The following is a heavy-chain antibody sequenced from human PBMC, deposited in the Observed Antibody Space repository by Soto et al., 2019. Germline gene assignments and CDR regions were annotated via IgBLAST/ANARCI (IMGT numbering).Heavy chain of an antibody. CDR3: AKNTVGATHDAFDI. D-gene: IGHD1-26*01. J-gene: IGHJ3*02. CDR1: GGSFSGYY. V-gene: IGHV3-23*01. CDR2: ISGRCGST. Sequence: ETLSLTCAVYGGSFSGYYWSWIRQPPGKGLEWVSAISGRCGSTYYADSVKGRFTISRDNSKNTLYLQMNSLRAEDTAVYYCAKNTVGATHDAFDIWGQGTMVTVSS.